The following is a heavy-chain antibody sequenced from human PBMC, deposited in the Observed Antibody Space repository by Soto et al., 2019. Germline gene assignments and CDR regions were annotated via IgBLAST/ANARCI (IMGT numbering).Heavy chain of an antibody. CDR2: IYYRGNT. Sequence: SETLSLTCSVSGDSINSDKYYWGWIRQPPGKGLEWIGSIYYRGNTYYNPSLQTRVTISLDKSKSQFPLKLNSVTAADSAVYFCARLEGLATISYYFDFWGQGALVTVSS. J-gene: IGHJ4*02. CDR3: ARLEGLATISYYFDF. CDR1: GDSINSDKYY. D-gene: IGHD3-9*01. V-gene: IGHV4-39*01.